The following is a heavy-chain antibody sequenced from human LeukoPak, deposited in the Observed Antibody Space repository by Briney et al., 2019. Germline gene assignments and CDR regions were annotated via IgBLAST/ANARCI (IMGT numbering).Heavy chain of an antibody. CDR1: GFTFSNYA. V-gene: IGHV3-23*01. CDR3: AKGLGSGSGYFDY. CDR2: VTGSGGGT. Sequence: PGGSLRLSCAASGFTFSNYAMSWVRQAPGKGLEWVSVVTGSGGGTDYADSVKGRFTISRDNSKNTPYLQMNSLRAEDTAVYYCAKGLGSGSGYFDYWGQGTLVTVSS. J-gene: IGHJ4*02. D-gene: IGHD3-10*01.